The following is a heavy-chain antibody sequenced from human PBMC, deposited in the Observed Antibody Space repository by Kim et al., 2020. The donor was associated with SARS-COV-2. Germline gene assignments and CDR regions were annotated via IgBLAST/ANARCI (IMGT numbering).Heavy chain of an antibody. CDR2: INHSGST. Sequence: SETLSLTCAVYGGSFSGHYWNWIRQPPGMGLEWIGEINHSGSTNYNPSLKTRVTLSVDTSKNQFSLRLSSVTAADTAVYYCARRAAGVDWWGQGTPVTVSS. J-gene: IGHJ4*02. CDR3: ARRAAGVDW. V-gene: IGHV4-34*01. CDR1: GGSFSGHY. D-gene: IGHD1-26*01.